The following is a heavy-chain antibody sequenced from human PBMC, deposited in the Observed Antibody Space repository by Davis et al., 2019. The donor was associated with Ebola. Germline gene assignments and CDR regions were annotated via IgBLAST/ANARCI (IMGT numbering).Heavy chain of an antibody. D-gene: IGHD3-16*01. V-gene: IGHV3-11*04. CDR2: ISSSGSTI. J-gene: IGHJ4*02. CDR1: GFTFSDYY. CDR3: AREGVRSSALLVWPYYFDY. Sequence: GESLKIFCAASGFTFSDYYMSWIRQAPGKGLEWVSYISSSGSTIYYADSVKGRFTISRDNAKNSLYLQMNSLRAEDTAVYYCAREGVRSSALLVWPYYFDYWGQGTLVTVSS.